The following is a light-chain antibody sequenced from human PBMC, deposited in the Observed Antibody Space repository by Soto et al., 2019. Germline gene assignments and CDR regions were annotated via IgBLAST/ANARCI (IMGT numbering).Light chain of an antibody. CDR3: QRYNNWPLT. V-gene: IGKV3-15*01. CDR1: QSIGDT. Sequence: EIVMTQSPATLSVSRWVRSTLWCRASQSIGDTLAWYQQKPGQAPRLLIYGASSRVTGFPARFSGSGSGTDFTLTINSLQSEDFAVYYCQRYNNWPLTFGGGTKVDI. CDR2: GAS. J-gene: IGKJ4*01.